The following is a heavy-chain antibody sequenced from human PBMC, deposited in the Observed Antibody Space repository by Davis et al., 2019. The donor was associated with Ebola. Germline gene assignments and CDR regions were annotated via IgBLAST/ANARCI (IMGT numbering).Heavy chain of an antibody. V-gene: IGHV3-23*01. D-gene: IGHD2-2*01. Sequence: PGGSLRLSCLASGFTFSRYWMSWVRQAPGKGLEWVSVISSTGGSTFNADSVKGRFTMSRDNSKNTVYLQMNSLRAEDTAIYYCAKEEKYCSSTTCAPYYYGMDVWGQGTSVTVSS. J-gene: IGHJ6*02. CDR2: ISSTGGST. CDR3: AKEEKYCSSTTCAPYYYGMDV. CDR1: GFTFSRYW.